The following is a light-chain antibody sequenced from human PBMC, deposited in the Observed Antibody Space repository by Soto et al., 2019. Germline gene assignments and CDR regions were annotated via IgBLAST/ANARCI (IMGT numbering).Light chain of an antibody. CDR3: QQYNSYPLT. J-gene: IGKJ4*01. Sequence: DIQMTESPSTLSASGGGRVTINCGASQSISDWLAWYQQKPGKAPNLLIYKASSLQSGVPSRFSGSGSGTEFTLTITRLQPDDFATYYCQQYNSYPLTFGGGTKVDIK. V-gene: IGKV1-5*03. CDR2: KAS. CDR1: QSISDW.